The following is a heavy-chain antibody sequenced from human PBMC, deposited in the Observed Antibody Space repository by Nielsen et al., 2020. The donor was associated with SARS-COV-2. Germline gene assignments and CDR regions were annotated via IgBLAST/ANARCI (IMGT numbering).Heavy chain of an antibody. J-gene: IGHJ4*02. CDR2: ISSSSSYI. CDR3: SSRYGDFDY. CDR1: GFTFSSYS. V-gene: IGHV3-21*01. Sequence: GESLKISCAASGFTFSSYSMNWVRQAPGKGLEWVSSISSSSSYIYYADSVKGRFTISRDNAKNSLYLQMHSLRAEDTAVYYCSSRYGDFDYWGQGTLITVSS. D-gene: IGHD4-17*01.